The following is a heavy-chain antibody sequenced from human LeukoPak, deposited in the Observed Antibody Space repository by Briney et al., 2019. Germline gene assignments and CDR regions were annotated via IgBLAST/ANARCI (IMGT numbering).Heavy chain of an antibody. Sequence: SETLSLTCTVSGGSISGHTWSWVRQPPGRPLEWIGYIRADGRTYYNAFLNTRVTISIDTSKNQFSLRVSSLTAADTAVYYCAHPEGNGWYASWGQGVLVTVSS. CDR2: IRADGRT. CDR3: AHPEGNGWYAS. D-gene: IGHD1-1*01. J-gene: IGHJ5*01. CDR1: GGSISGHT. V-gene: IGHV4-4*09.